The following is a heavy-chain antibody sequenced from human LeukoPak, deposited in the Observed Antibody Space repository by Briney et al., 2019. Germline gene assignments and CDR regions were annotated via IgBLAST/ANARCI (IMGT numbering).Heavy chain of an antibody. D-gene: IGHD3-10*01. J-gene: IGHJ4*02. CDR1: GYSFNTFY. CDR2: IYPRDSET. CDR3: ARLIYYGSGRTYFFDS. Sequence: GESLKISCKGSGYSFNTFYIGWVRQTPETGLEWMGNIYPRDSETKYKPSFQGQITISVDKAITTAYLHLSSLKASDTGMYYCARLIYYGSGRTYFFDSWGQGTLVTVSP. V-gene: IGHV5-51*01.